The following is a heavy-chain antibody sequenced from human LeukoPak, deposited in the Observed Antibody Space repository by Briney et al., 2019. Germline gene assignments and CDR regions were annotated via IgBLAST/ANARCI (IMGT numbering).Heavy chain of an antibody. J-gene: IGHJ3*02. CDR1: GGSISSGGYY. CDR2: IYHSGST. CDR3: ARHSTTAGTEYAFDI. Sequence: SQTLSLTCTVSGGSISSGGYYWSWIRQPPGKGLEWIGYIYHSGSTYYNPSLKSRVTISVDRSKNQFSLKLSSVTAADTAVYYCARHSTTAGTEYAFDIWGQGTMVTVSS. V-gene: IGHV4-30-2*01. D-gene: IGHD2-2*01.